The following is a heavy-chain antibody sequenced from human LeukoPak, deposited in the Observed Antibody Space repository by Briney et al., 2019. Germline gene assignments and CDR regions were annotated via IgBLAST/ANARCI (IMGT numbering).Heavy chain of an antibody. D-gene: IGHD6-13*01. V-gene: IGHV3-30*18. CDR2: ISYDGSNK. CDR3: AKVFSSSWFDAFDI. J-gene: IGHJ3*02. CDR1: GFTFSSYG. Sequence: GGSLRLSCAASGFTFSSYGTHWVRQAPGKGLEWVAVISYDGSNKYYADSVKGRFTISRDNSKNTLYLQMNSLRAEDTAVYYCAKVFSSSWFDAFDIWGQGTMVTVSS.